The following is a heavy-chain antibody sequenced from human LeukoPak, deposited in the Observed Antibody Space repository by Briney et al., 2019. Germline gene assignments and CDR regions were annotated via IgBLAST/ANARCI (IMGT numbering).Heavy chain of an antibody. V-gene: IGHV4-34*01. D-gene: IGHD3-10*02. CDR1: GFTFSDYY. CDR3: ARRMGRMFGERYYYYHYMDV. CDR2: INHRGSI. Sequence: GSLRLSCAASGFTFSDYYMSWIRQPPGKGLEWIGEINHRGSINYNSSLKSRVTISVDTSKNQFSLKLSSVTAADTAVYYCARRMGRMFGERYYYYHYMDVWGKGTTVTISS. J-gene: IGHJ6*03.